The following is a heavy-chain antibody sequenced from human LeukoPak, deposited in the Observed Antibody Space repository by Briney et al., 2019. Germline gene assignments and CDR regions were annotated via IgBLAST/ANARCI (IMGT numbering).Heavy chain of an antibody. Sequence: SGTLSLTCTVSGGSISSYYWSWIRQPPGKGLEWIGYIYYSGSTNYNPSLKSRVTISVDTSKNQFSLKLSSVTAADTAVYYCARTNYDSSVYFDYWGQGTLVTVSS. D-gene: IGHD3-22*01. CDR3: ARTNYDSSVYFDY. J-gene: IGHJ4*02. CDR2: IYYSGST. V-gene: IGHV4-59*08. CDR1: GGSISSYY.